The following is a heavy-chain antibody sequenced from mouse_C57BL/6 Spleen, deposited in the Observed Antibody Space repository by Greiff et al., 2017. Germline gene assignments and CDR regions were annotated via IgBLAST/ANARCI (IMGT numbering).Heavy chain of an antibody. D-gene: IGHD1-2*01. CDR1: GYTFTSYW. Sequence: QVQLQQPGAELVKPGASVKMSCKASGYTFTSYWITWVKQRPGQGLEWIGDIYPGSGSTNYNEKFKSKATLTVDTSSSTAYMQLSSLTSEDAAVYYGARGVRRAYYYAMDDWGQGTSVTVSS. J-gene: IGHJ4*01. V-gene: IGHV1-55*01. CDR3: ARGVRRAYYYAMDD. CDR2: IYPGSGST.